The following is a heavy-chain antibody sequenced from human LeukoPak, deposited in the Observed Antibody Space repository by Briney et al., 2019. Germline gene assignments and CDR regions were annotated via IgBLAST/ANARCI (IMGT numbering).Heavy chain of an antibody. D-gene: IGHD4-23*01. V-gene: IGHV1-46*03. CDR2: INPSGGST. Sequence: ASVKISCKASGYTFTSYYMHWVRQAPGQGLEWMGIINPSGGSTSYAQKFQGRVTMTRDMSTSTVYMELSSLRSEDTAVYYCATTVVRNNWFDPWGQGTLVTVSS. CDR3: ATTVVRNNWFDP. J-gene: IGHJ5*02. CDR1: GYTFTSYY.